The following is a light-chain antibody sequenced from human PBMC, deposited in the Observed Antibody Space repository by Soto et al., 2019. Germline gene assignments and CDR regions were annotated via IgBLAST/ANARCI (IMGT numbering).Light chain of an antibody. CDR3: QQYDNLPFT. CDR2: DAS. J-gene: IGKJ3*01. Sequence: KQMNASPCALSSTSGDSVTITCQASQDISKYLNWYQQKPGKAPKLLIYDASNLETGVPSRFSGSGSGTDFTFTISSLQPEDIATYYCQQYDNLPFTFGPGTKVDIK. V-gene: IGKV1-33*01. CDR1: QDISKY.